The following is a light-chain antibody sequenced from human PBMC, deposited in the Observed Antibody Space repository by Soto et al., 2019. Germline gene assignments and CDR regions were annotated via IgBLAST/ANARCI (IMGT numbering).Light chain of an antibody. J-gene: IGLJ2*01. Sequence: QSALTLPASVSGSPGQSITISCTGTSSDVGSYNLVSWYQQHPGKAPKLMIYEGSKRPSGVSNRFSGSKSGNTASLTISGLQAEDEADYYCCSYAGSSTPHVVFGGGTKLTVL. CDR3: CSYAGSSTPHVV. CDR2: EGS. V-gene: IGLV2-23*01. CDR1: SSDVGSYNL.